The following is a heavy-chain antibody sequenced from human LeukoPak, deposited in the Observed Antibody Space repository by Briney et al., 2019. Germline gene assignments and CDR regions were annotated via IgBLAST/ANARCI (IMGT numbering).Heavy chain of an antibody. D-gene: IGHD2-2*01. Sequence: GRSLRLSCAASGFTFSSYGMHWVRQAPGKGLEWVAVISYDGNAKYYADSVKGRFTISRDNSKNALYLQMSSLRPEDTAIYYCVRYSNSCYDPWGQGTLVTVSS. CDR3: VRYSNSCYDP. V-gene: IGHV3-30*19. CDR2: ISYDGNAK. CDR1: GFTFSSYG. J-gene: IGHJ5*02.